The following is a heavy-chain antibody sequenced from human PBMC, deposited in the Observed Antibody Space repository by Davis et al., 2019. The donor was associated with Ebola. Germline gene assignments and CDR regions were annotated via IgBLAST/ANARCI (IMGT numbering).Heavy chain of an antibody. CDR3: VGSGFDY. Sequence: PGGSLRLSCAASGFTFSTYAMNWVRQAPGKGLEWVSYMSHSSNTIYYADSVKGRFTISRDNAKNSLFLQMNNLRDEDTAVYYCVGSGFDYWGQGTLVTVSS. CDR1: GFTFSTYA. D-gene: IGHD3-10*01. V-gene: IGHV3-48*02. CDR2: MSHSSNTI. J-gene: IGHJ4*02.